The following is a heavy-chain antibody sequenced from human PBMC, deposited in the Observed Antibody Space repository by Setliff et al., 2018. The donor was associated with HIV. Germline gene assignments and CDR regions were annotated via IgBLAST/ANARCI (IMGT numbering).Heavy chain of an antibody. CDR3: VRTGSSTSWGIYYYYYMDI. CDR1: GGFVSRSNYV. V-gene: IGHV4-39*01. CDR2: TYYSGTT. Sequence: PSETLSLTCTLAGGFVSRSNYVWGWVRQSPKKGLEWIGSTYYSGTTYYNPTLKSRVSISIDTPKNQFSLKLTSMTAADTAVYYCVRTGSSTSWGIYYYYYMDIWGRGSTVTVSS. J-gene: IGHJ6*03. D-gene: IGHD3-10*01.